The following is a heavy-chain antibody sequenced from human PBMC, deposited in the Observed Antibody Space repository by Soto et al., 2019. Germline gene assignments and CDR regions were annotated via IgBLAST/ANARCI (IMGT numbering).Heavy chain of an antibody. CDR3: AKETVIVGATGLYYYYGMDV. CDR2: ISWNSGSI. V-gene: IGHV3-9*02. D-gene: IGHD1-26*01. J-gene: IGHJ6*02. CDR1: GFNSRDYA. Sequence: QRGASLRLYFATSGFNSRDYAKHRIRQATGMGLEWVSGISWNSGSIGYAASVKGRFTISRDNAKNSLYLKTNSLRAEDTALYYCAKETVIVGATGLYYYYGMDVWGQGT.